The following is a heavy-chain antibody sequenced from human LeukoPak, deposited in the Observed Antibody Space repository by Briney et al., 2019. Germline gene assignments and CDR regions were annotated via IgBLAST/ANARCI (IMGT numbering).Heavy chain of an antibody. D-gene: IGHD5-18*01. V-gene: IGHV4-34*01. CDR1: GGSFSGYY. CDR2: INHSGST. CDR3: ARGQYSYALDY. J-gene: IGHJ4*02. Sequence: SETLSLTCAVYGGSFSGYYWSWIRQPPGKGLEWIGEINHSGSTNYNPSLKSRVTISVDTPKNQFSLKLSSVTAADTAVYYCARGQYSYALDYWGQGTLVTVSS.